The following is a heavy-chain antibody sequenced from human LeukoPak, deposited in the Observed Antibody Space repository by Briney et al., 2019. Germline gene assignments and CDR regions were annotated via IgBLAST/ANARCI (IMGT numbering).Heavy chain of an antibody. D-gene: IGHD6-13*01. CDR2: ISAYNGNT. V-gene: IGHV1-18*01. Sequence: GASVKVSCKASGYTFTSYGISWVRQAPGQGLEWMGWISAYNGNTNYAQKLQGRVTMTTDTSTSTAYMELRSLRSDDTAVYYCARAGRVAAAGTSYYYYMDVWGKGTTVTVSS. CDR1: GYTFTSYG. CDR3: ARAGRVAAAGTSYYYYMDV. J-gene: IGHJ6*03.